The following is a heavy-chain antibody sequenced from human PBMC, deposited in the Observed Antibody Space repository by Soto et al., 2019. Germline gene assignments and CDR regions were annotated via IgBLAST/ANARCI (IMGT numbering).Heavy chain of an antibody. D-gene: IGHD6-13*01. Sequence: PGGSLRLSCAASGFTVSTNYMTWVRQAPGKGLEWVSVMFYGDSTHYADSVKGRFTISRDNSKNTLYLQMNSLRAEDTAVYYCEKQAPYSNSWYEIDHWGQGTLVTVSS. CDR2: MFYGDST. V-gene: IGHV3-66*04. CDR3: EKQAPYSNSWYEIDH. J-gene: IGHJ4*02. CDR1: GFTVSTNY.